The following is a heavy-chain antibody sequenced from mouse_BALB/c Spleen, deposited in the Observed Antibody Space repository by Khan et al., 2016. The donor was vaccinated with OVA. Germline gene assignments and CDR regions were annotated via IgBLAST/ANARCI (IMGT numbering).Heavy chain of an antibody. CDR2: ISSGSSTI. J-gene: IGHJ2*01. CDR3: ARDSNCDY. CDR1: GFTFSRFG. Sequence: EVQLQESGGGLVQPGGSRKLSCAASGFTFSRFGMHWVRQAPEKGLEWVAYISSGSSTIYYADTVKGRFTISRDNSKNTLFLQMTSLRSEDTAMYYCARDSNCDYWGQGTTLTVSS. V-gene: IGHV5-17*02.